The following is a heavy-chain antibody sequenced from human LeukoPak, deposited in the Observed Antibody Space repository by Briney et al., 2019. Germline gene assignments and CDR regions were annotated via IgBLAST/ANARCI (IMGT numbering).Heavy chain of an antibody. CDR2: IYYSGST. CDR1: GGSISSSSYH. V-gene: IGHV4-39*01. CDR3: ARGSSGWYGSATFDY. D-gene: IGHD6-19*01. J-gene: IGHJ4*02. Sequence: SETLFLTCTVSGGSISSSSYHWGWIRQPPGKGLEWIGSIYYSGSTYYNPSLKSRVTISVDTSKNQFSLKLSSVTAADTAVYYCARGSSGWYGSATFDYWGQGTLVTVSS.